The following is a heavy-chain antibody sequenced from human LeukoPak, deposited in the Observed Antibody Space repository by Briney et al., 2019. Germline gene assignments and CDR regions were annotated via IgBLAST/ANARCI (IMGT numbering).Heavy chain of an antibody. CDR1: GFTFSSYA. CDR2: ISGSGGST. J-gene: IGHJ3*02. CDR3: AKDLSGIRITIFGVVIPPDAFDI. D-gene: IGHD3-3*01. V-gene: IGHV3-23*01. Sequence: PGGSLRLSCAASGFTFSSYAMSWVRQAPGRGLEWVSAISGSGGSTYYADSVKGRFTISRDNSKNTLYLQMNSLRAEDTAVYYCAKDLSGIRITIFGVVIPPDAFDIWGQGTMVTVSS.